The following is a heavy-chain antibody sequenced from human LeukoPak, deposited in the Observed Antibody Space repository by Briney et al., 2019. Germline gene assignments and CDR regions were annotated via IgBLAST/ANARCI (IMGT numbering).Heavy chain of an antibody. D-gene: IGHD6-13*01. V-gene: IGHV4-39*01. CDR1: GGSISSSSYY. Sequence: SETLSLTCTVSGGSISSSSYYWGWIRQPPGKGLEWIGNIYYSGSTYYNPSLKSRVTISVDTSKKQFSLRLSSVTAADTAVFYCARFNPAAGSFCFDYWGQGTLVTVSS. CDR3: ARFNPAAGSFCFDY. J-gene: IGHJ4*02. CDR2: IYYSGST.